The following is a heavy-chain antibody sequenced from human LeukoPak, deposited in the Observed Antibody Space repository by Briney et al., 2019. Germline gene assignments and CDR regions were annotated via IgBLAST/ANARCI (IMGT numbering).Heavy chain of an antibody. V-gene: IGHV3-23*01. CDR3: AKERKGNGYFDY. CDR1: GFTFNSYA. D-gene: IGHD1-1*01. J-gene: IGHJ4*02. Sequence: GGSLRLSCAASGFTFNSYAMGWVRQAPGRGLEHVSAISGRGDSTYCPDSVKGRFTISRDNSKNTVFLRMNSLRAEDTAVYYCAKERKGNGYFDYWGQGTLVTVSS. CDR2: ISGRGDST.